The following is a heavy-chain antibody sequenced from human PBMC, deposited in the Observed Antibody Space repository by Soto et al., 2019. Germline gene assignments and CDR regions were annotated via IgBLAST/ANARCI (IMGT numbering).Heavy chain of an antibody. CDR1: GGAVSSGGYY. CDR3: AGGGLGMAAGGGYYFDY. Sequence: QVQLQESGPGLVKPSQTLSLTCTVSGGAVSSGGYYWSWIRQHPGKVLEWIGYIYYSGSTYYNPSLMRRVTISADTFQNQFSLKLNSVTVGGTVFDYWAGGGLGMAAGGGYYFDYWGQGTLVTVSS. J-gene: IGHJ4*02. CDR2: IYYSGST. D-gene: IGHD6-13*01. V-gene: IGHV4-31*03.